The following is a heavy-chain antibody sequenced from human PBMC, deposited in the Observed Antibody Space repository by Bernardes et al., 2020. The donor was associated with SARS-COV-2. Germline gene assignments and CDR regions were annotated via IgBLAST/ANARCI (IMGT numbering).Heavy chain of an antibody. CDR2: MNPNSGNT. CDR3: ARAAAGRWGSRSYYFDY. CDR1: GYTFTSYD. Sequence: ASVKVSCKASGYTFTSYDINWVRQATGQGLEWMGWMNPNSGNTGYAQKFQDRVSMTRNTSISTAYMELNSLRSEDTAVYYCARAAAGRWGSRSYYFDYWGQGTLVTVSS. V-gene: IGHV1-8*01. D-gene: IGHD6-13*01. J-gene: IGHJ4*02.